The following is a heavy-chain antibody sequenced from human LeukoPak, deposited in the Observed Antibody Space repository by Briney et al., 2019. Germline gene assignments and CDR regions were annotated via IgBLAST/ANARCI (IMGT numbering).Heavy chain of an antibody. CDR3: ARVDSIAARPIDY. CDR1: GYTFTGYY. J-gene: IGHJ4*02. V-gene: IGHV1-2*02. Sequence: GASVKVSCKASGYTFTGYYMHWVRQAPGQGLEWMGWINPNSGGTNYAQKFQGRVTMTRDTSISTAYMELSRLRSDDTAVYYCARVDSIAARPIDYWGQGTLVTVSS. D-gene: IGHD6-6*01. CDR2: INPNSGGT.